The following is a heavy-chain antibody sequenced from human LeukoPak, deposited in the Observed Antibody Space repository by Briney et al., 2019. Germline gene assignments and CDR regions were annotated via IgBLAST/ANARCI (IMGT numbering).Heavy chain of an antibody. J-gene: IGHJ4*02. V-gene: IGHV3-7*01. CDR3: AIKKPGATGGY. CDR2: INQDGSEK. Sequence: GGSLRLSCADSGFTFSSYWISWVRQAPGKGLEWVANINQDGSEKYYVDSVRGRFTISRDNAKNSLYLQMNSLRAEDTAVYYCAIKKPGATGGYWGQGTLVTVSS. CDR1: GFTFSSYW. D-gene: IGHD1-14*01.